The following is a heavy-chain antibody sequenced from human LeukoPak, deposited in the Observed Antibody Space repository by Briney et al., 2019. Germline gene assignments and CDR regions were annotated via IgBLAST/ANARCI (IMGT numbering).Heavy chain of an antibody. V-gene: IGHV3-23*01. J-gene: IGHJ4*02. CDR1: GFTFSSYA. CDR3: AKDGGYGSGSYYPDY. CDR2: ISGGAGGA. D-gene: IGHD3-10*01. Sequence: GGSLRLSCAASGFTFSSYAMSWVRQAPGKGLEWVSSISGGAGGAAYADSVKGRFTMSRDNSKNTLYLQMNSLRAEDTAVYYCAKDGGYGSGSYYPDYWGQGTLVTVSS.